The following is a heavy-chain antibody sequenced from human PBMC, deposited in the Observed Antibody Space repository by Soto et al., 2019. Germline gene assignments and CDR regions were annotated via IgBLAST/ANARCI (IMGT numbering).Heavy chain of an antibody. CDR2: IYSGGYT. CDR3: APRPGGGGY. D-gene: IGHD3-10*01. Sequence: EVQLVESGGGLIQPGGSLRLSCAVSGFTVSNNYMSWVRQAPGKGLEGVSVIYSGGYTAYGDSVKGRFTISRDNSKNTLYFKMKTQGAADPAVFYWAPRPGGGGYWGQGTLVTVSS. J-gene: IGHJ4*02. CDR1: GFTVSNNY. V-gene: IGHV3-53*01.